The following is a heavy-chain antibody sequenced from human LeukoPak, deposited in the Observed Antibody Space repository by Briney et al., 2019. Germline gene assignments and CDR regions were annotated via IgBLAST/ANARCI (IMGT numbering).Heavy chain of an antibody. J-gene: IGHJ4*02. D-gene: IGHD1-26*01. CDR2: IRQDGGEI. CDR3: ARDKIVGATNFDS. CDR1: GFTSSSYW. Sequence: GGSLRLSCAASGFTSSSYWMAWVRQAPGKGLEWVANIRQDGGEIYYVDSVKGRFILSRDNAKNSLYLEMNSLRDEDTAVYYCARDKIVGATNFDSWGQGTLVTVSS. V-gene: IGHV3-7*01.